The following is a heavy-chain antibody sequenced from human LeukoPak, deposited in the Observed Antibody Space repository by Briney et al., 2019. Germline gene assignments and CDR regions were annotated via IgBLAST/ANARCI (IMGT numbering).Heavy chain of an antibody. V-gene: IGHV4-39*01. Sequence: KPSETQSLTCTVSGGSISSSSYYWGWIRQPPGKGLEWIGSIYYSGSYYYNPSLKSRVTISVDTSKNQFSLKLSSVTAADTAVYYCARQWKIAAAGTFGYWGQGTLVTVSS. J-gene: IGHJ4*02. CDR3: ARQWKIAAAGTFGY. CDR1: GGSISSSSYY. CDR2: IYYSGSY. D-gene: IGHD6-13*01.